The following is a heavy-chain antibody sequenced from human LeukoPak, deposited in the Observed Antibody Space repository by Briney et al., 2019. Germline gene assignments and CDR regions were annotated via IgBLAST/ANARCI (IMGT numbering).Heavy chain of an antibody. CDR1: RFIFSYSL. D-gene: IGHD2-8*01. Sequence: PGGSVRLSCSASRFIFSYSLMFWVRQAPGKGLEYVAAISGYGGSTYHSDTVYGRFTISRDNSKNNLYLQMTSLRAEDTALYYCVKDNGQGGFDSWGQGTLVTVSA. CDR2: ISGYGGST. V-gene: IGHV3-64D*09. J-gene: IGHJ4*02. CDR3: VKDNGQGGFDS.